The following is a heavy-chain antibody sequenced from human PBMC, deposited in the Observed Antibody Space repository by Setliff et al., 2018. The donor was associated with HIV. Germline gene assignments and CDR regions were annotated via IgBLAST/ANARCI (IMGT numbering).Heavy chain of an antibody. CDR2: INHGGST. V-gene: IGHV4-30-4*08. CDR3: ATDCAVVGGTGSLDS. D-gene: IGHD1-26*01. Sequence: SETLSLTCTVSGGSISSGDYYWSWIRQPPGRGLEWIGEINHGGSTNYNPSLKSRVTISVDTSKSQFSLKLSSVTAADTAVYYCATDCAVVGGTGSLDSWGQGTLVTVSS. CDR1: GGSISSGDYY. J-gene: IGHJ4*02.